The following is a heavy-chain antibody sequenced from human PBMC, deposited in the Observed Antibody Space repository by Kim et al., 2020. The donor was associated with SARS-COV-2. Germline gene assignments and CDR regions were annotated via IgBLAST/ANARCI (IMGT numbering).Heavy chain of an antibody. CDR1: GFTFSTFA. Sequence: GGSLRLSCTASGFTFSTFAMSWVRQAPGKGLQWVSLITGNGGTTYAASFTGGFTVSRDNSNNMLYLLINNWLVDDTAADYCAEGKSSGIPGMDAFEYWG. D-gene: IGHD1-26*01. V-gene: IGHV3-23*01. CDR3: AEGKSSGIPGMDAFEY. J-gene: IGHJ1*01. CDR2: ITGNGGTT.